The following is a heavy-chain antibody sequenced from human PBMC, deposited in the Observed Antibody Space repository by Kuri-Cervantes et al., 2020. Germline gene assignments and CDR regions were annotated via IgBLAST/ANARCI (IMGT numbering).Heavy chain of an antibody. D-gene: IGHD1-26*01. Sequence: SETLSLTCTVSGGSVSSGSYYWSWIRQPPGKGLEWIGYNYYSGSTNYNPSLKSRVTISVDTSKNQLSLKLSSVTAADTAVYYCASMGKGGSLAYWGQGTLVTVSS. CDR2: NYYSGST. J-gene: IGHJ4*02. CDR3: ASMGKGGSLAY. CDR1: GGSVSSGSYY. V-gene: IGHV4-61*01.